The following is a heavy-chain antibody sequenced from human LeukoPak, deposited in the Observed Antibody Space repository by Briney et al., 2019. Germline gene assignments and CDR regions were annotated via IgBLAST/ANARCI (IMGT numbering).Heavy chain of an antibody. V-gene: IGHV3-30-3*01. J-gene: IGHJ4*02. CDR1: GFTFSSYA. CDR3: ARDGYCSSTGCSAYFFDS. D-gene: IGHD2-2*03. Sequence: GGSLRLSCAASGFTFSSYAMHWVRQAPGKGLHWVAVISYDRTNKYYADSVKGRFTISRDNSKNTLYLQLNSLRPEDTALYYCARDGYCSSTGCSAYFFDSWGQGTLVTVSS. CDR2: ISYDRTNK.